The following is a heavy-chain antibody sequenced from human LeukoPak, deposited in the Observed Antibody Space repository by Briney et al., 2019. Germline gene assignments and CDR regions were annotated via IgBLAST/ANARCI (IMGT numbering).Heavy chain of an antibody. V-gene: IGHV4-4*02. CDR1: GGSISTSNW. D-gene: IGHD2-15*01. CDR3: AGGFCSGGSCHTIDY. Sequence: SETLSLTCTVSGGSISTSNWWNWVRQPPGKGLEWIGEIYHSGSTNYNPSLKSRVTISVDKSKNQFSLEMRSVTAADTALYYCAGGFCSGGSCHTIDYWGQGTLVTVSP. J-gene: IGHJ4*02. CDR2: IYHSGST.